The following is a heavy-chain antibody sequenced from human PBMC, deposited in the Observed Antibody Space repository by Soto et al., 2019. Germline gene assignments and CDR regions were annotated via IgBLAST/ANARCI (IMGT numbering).Heavy chain of an antibody. D-gene: IGHD1-26*01. V-gene: IGHV4-39*01. J-gene: IGHJ5*02. Sequence: PSETLSLTFTVSGGSITSSSYYWGWIRQPPGKVLEWIGSIYYSGSTYHNPSLKSRVTISVDTSKNQFSLKLSSVTAADTAVYYCATQEVGGSYVYTFDPWGQGTLVTVS. CDR1: GGSITSSSYY. CDR3: ATQEVGGSYVYTFDP. CDR2: IYYSGST.